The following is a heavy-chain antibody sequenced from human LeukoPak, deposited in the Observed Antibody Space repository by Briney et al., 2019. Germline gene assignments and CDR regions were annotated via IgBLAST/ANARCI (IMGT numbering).Heavy chain of an antibody. J-gene: IGHJ4*02. V-gene: IGHV4-59*12. CDR1: GGSISSNY. CDR3: ARVGVELHQPLDY. D-gene: IGHD1-7*01. CDR2: IYYSGST. Sequence: SETLSLTCTVSGGSISSNYWSWIRQPPGKGLEWIGYIYYSGSTNYNPSLKSRVTISVDTSKNQYSLKLTSVTAADTAVYYCARVGVELHQPLDYWGRGTLVTVSS.